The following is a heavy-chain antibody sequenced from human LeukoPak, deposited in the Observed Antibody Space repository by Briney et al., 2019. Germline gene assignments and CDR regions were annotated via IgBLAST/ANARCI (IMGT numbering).Heavy chain of an antibody. V-gene: IGHV4-59*11. CDR2: IYYSGST. D-gene: IGHD2-2*01. Sequence: PSETLSLTCTVSGGSISSHYWSWIRQPPGKGLEWIGYIYYSGSTNYNPSLKSRVTISVDTSKNQFSLKLSSVTAAATAVYYCARAPEGIVVVPAAEPSIYYYYMDVWGKGTTVTVSS. J-gene: IGHJ6*03. CDR1: GGSISSHY. CDR3: ARAPEGIVVVPAAEPSIYYYYMDV.